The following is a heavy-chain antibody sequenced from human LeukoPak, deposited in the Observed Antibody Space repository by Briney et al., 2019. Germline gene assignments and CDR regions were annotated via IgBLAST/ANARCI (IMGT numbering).Heavy chain of an antibody. V-gene: IGHV3-15*01. CDR2: IKRQTDGGTT. CDR3: NTELRGWFDP. Sequence: GGSLSLSCAAFGFTFSNDWMSWVRQAPGKGLEWVDRIKRQTDGGTTDYAAPGKGSFTIARDHSIHTLYLQVNRLKTEDVAVEYCNTELRGWFDPWGQGTLVTVSS. D-gene: IGHD2-15*01. CDR1: GFTFSNDW. J-gene: IGHJ5*02.